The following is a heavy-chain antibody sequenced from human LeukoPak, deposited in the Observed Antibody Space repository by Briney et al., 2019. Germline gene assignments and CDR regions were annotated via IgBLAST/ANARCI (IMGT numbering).Heavy chain of an antibody. CDR3: ARGRGGYCSSTSCHYNWFDP. CDR2: INPNSGGT. D-gene: IGHD2-2*01. CDR1: GYTFTGYY. J-gene: IGHJ5*02. V-gene: IGHV1-2*02. Sequence: ASVKVSCKASGYTFTGYYMHWVRQAPGQWLEWMGWINPNSGGTNYAQKFQGRVTMTRDTSISTAYMELSRLRSDDTAVYYCARGRGGYCSSTSCHYNWFDPWGQGTLVTVSS.